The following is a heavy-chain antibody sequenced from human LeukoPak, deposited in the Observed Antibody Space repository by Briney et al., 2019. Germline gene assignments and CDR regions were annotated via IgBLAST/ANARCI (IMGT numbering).Heavy chain of an antibody. CDR3: ARDGYGDYVSLGRFDP. J-gene: IGHJ5*02. CDR2: IYYSGST. D-gene: IGHD4-17*01. Sequence: SETLSLTCTVCGGSISSYYWSWIRQPPGKGLEWIGYIYYSGSTNYNPSLKSRVTISVDTSKNQFSLKLSSVTAADTAVYYCARDGYGDYVSLGRFDPWAREPWSPSPQ. V-gene: IGHV4-59*01. CDR1: GGSISSYY.